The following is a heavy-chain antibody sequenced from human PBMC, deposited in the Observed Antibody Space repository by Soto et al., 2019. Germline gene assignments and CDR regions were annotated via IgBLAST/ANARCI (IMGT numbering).Heavy chain of an antibody. D-gene: IGHD3-16*01. V-gene: IGHV4-31*03. Sequence: PSETLSLTCTVSGDSISSDGYYWSWIRQHPGKGLEWIGYIHYSGSTYYNSSIKSRVAISVDTSKNHFSLSLSSMIAADTAVYYCARADPTAYVDSWGQGTLVTVSS. J-gene: IGHJ4*02. CDR3: ARADPTAYVDS. CDR1: GDSISSDGYY. CDR2: IHYSGST.